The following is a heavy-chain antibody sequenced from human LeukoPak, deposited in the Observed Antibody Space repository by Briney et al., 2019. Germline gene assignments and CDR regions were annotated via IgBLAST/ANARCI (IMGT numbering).Heavy chain of an antibody. V-gene: IGHV4-59*08. Sequence: TSETLSLTCTVSGGSISSYYWSWIRQPPGKGLEWIGYIYYSGSTNYNPSLKSRVTISVDTSKNQFSLKLSSVTAADTAVYYCARFWYYDFWSGLGPYGMDVWGQGTTVTVSS. CDR2: IYYSGST. CDR3: ARFWYYDFWSGLGPYGMDV. J-gene: IGHJ6*02. CDR1: GGSISSYY. D-gene: IGHD3-3*01.